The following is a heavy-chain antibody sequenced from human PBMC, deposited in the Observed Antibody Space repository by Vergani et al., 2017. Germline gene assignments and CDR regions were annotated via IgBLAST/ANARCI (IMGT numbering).Heavy chain of an antibody. CDR3: AKDRLTGDAFDI. V-gene: IGHV3-23*04. Sequence: EVQLVESGGGLVKPGGSLRLSCAASGFTFSNAWMSWVRQAPGRGLEWVSVISGHGGSTNYADSVKGRFTISRDNSKNTLYLQMNSLRAEDTAVYYCAKDRLTGDAFDIWGQGTMVTVSS. J-gene: IGHJ3*02. CDR2: ISGHGGST. CDR1: GFTFSNAW. D-gene: IGHD1-14*01.